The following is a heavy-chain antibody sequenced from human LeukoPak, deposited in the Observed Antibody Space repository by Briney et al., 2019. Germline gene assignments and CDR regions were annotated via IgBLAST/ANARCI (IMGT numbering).Heavy chain of an antibody. CDR3: ARRDNWNLDAFDI. V-gene: IGHV4-4*02. Sequence: SETLSLTCAVSGGSISSSNWWSWVRQPPGKGLEWIGEIYYSGSTNYNPSLKSRVTISVDKPKNQFSLKLSSVTAADTAVYYCARRDNWNLDAFDIWGQGTMVTVSS. D-gene: IGHD1-1*01. CDR2: IYYSGST. J-gene: IGHJ3*02. CDR1: GGSISSSNW.